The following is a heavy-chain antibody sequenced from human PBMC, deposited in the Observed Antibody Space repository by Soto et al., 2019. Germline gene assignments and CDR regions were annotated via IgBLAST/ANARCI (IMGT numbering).Heavy chain of an antibody. V-gene: IGHV3-33*01. CDR3: ARDRVNVTTVTTGYFYYGMDV. J-gene: IGHJ6*02. CDR2: IWYDGSNK. D-gene: IGHD4-4*01. Sequence: GGSLRLSCAASGFTFNNYGIHWVRQAPGKGLEWVAIIWYDGSNKYYADSVKGRFTVSRDNSKNKLYLQMNSLRVEDTAMYYCARDRVNVTTVTTGYFYYGMDVWGQGTTVTVSS. CDR1: GFTFNNYG.